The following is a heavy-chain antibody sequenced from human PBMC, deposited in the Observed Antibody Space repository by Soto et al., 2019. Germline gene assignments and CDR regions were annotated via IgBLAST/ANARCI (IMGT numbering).Heavy chain of an antibody. D-gene: IGHD5-12*01. Sequence: EVQLLESGGGLVQPGGSLRLFCVASGFTFSSYSITWVRQAPGKGLEWVSGITGSGDTTWYADSVRGRFTLSRDNSKNTVYLQMNSLRAEDTAVYYCARWSGYGDLWGQGTLVTVSS. CDR1: GFTFSSYS. J-gene: IGHJ4*02. CDR3: ARWSGYGDL. V-gene: IGHV3-23*01. CDR2: ITGSGDTT.